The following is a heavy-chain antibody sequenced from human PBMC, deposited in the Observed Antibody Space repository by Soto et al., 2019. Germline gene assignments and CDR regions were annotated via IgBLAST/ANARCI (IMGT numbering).Heavy chain of an antibody. CDR1: GFTFSSYA. V-gene: IGHV3-23*01. CDR2: ISGSGGST. Sequence: PGGSLRLSCAASGFTFSSYAMSWVRQAPGKGLEWVSAISGSGGSTYYADSVKGRFTISRDNSKNTLYLQMNSLRAEDTAVYYCAKSFCSSTSCRTVAGTVLDYWGQGT. J-gene: IGHJ4*02. CDR3: AKSFCSSTSCRTVAGTVLDY. D-gene: IGHD2-2*01.